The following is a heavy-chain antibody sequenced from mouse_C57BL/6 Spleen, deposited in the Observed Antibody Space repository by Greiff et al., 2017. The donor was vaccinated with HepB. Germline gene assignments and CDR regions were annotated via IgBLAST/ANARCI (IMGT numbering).Heavy chain of an antibody. CDR3: VREGRRENYFDY. Sequence: EVHLVESGGGLVQPKGSLKLSCAASGFTFNTYAMHWVRQAPGKGLEWVARIRSKSSNYATYYADSVKDRFTISRDDPQSMLYLQMNNLKTEDTAMYYCVREGRRENYFDYWGQGTTLTVSS. CDR1: GFTFNTYA. J-gene: IGHJ2*01. V-gene: IGHV10-3*01. D-gene: IGHD2-12*01. CDR2: IRSKSSNYAT.